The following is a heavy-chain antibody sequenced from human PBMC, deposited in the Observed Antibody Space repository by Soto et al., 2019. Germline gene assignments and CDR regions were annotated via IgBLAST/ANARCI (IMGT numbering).Heavy chain of an antibody. CDR3: ASLYGEYYFYYMDV. V-gene: IGHV4-59*08. D-gene: IGHD3-10*01. Sequence: QVQLQESGPGLVKPSETLSLTCTVSGGSISSYYWSWIRQPPGKGLEWIGYIYYSGSTNYNPSLKSRVTMSVDTSKNQFSLKLGAVSAADTAVYYCASLYGEYYFYYMDVWGKGTTVTVSS. CDR2: IYYSGST. J-gene: IGHJ6*03. CDR1: GGSISSYY.